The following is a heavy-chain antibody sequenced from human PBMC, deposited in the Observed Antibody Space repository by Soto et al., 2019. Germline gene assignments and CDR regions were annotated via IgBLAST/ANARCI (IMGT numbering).Heavy chain of an antibody. CDR3: ARHVTQYDFWSGYYGWGMDV. J-gene: IGHJ6*02. CDR1: GYSITSYW. D-gene: IGHD3-3*01. Sequence: XEALIISCKGSGYSITSYWISWGRQMPGKGLEWMGRIDPSDSYTNYSPSFQGHVTISADKSISTAYLQWSSLKASDTAMYYCARHVTQYDFWSGYYGWGMDVWGQGTTVTVSS. V-gene: IGHV5-10-1*01. CDR2: IDPSDSYT.